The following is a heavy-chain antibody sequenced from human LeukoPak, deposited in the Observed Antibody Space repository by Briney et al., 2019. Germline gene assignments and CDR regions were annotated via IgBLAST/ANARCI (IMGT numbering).Heavy chain of an antibody. V-gene: IGHV4-34*01. Sequence: PSETLSLTCAVYGGSFSGYYWSWIRQPPGKGLEWIGEINHSGSTNYNPSLKSRVTISVDTSKNQFSLKLSSVTAADTAVYYCARDSPYYGSGSYYYYFDYWGQGTLVTVSS. J-gene: IGHJ4*02. CDR3: ARDSPYYGSGSYYYYFDY. D-gene: IGHD3-10*01. CDR2: INHSGST. CDR1: GGSFSGYY.